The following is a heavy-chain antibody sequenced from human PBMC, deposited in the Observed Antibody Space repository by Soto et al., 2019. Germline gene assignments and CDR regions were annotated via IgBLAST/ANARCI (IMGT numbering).Heavy chain of an antibody. CDR2: ISSSGSTI. Sequence: PGGSLRLSCAVSGFTFSDYYMSWIRQAPGKGLEWVSYISSSGSTIYYADSVKGRFTISRDNAKNSLYLQMNSLRAEDTAVYYCAASGGDKYYYYGMDVWGQGTTVTVSS. D-gene: IGHD6-6*01. CDR1: GFTFSDYY. J-gene: IGHJ6*02. V-gene: IGHV3-11*01. CDR3: AASGGDKYYYYGMDV.